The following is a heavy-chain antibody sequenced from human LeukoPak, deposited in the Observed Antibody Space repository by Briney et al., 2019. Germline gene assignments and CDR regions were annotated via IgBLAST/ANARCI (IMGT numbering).Heavy chain of an antibody. CDR2: ISGSGDST. D-gene: IGHD3-22*01. V-gene: IGHV3-23*01. CDR1: GFTFSSYG. Sequence: GGSLRLSCAASGFTFSSYGMIWVRQAPGKGLEWVSGISGSGDSTYLADSMRGRFTISRDNSKNTLYLQVNRLRAEDTAVYYCAKLSGSSGYYPVDYWGQGTLVTVSS. CDR3: AKLSGSSGYYPVDY. J-gene: IGHJ4*02.